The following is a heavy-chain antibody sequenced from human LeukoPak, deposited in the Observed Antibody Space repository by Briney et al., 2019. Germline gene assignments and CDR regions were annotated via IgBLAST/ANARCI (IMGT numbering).Heavy chain of an antibody. CDR1: GFTFNTYT. V-gene: IGHV3-48*04. CDR2: ISGSSGII. CDR3: AKGTKPVMTIPDY. J-gene: IGHJ4*02. Sequence: GGSLRLSCAASGFTFNTYTMNWVRQAPGKGLEWVSYISGSSGIIDYADSVRGRFTISRDNAKNSLYLQMNSLIAEDTAMYYCAKGTKPVMTIPDYWGQGILVTVSS. D-gene: IGHD1/OR15-1a*01.